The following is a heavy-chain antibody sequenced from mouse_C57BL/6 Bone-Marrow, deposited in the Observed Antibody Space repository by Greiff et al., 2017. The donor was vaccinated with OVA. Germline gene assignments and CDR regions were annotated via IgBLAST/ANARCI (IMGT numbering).Heavy chain of an antibody. J-gene: IGHJ3*01. CDR1: GFTFSSYA. V-gene: IGHV5-4*03. CDR2: ISDGGSYT. D-gene: IGHD3-2*02. Sequence: EVKLMESGGGLVKPGGSLKLSCAASGFTFSSYAMSWVRQTPEKRLEWVATISDGGSYTYYPDNVKGRFTISRDNAKNNLYLQMSHLKSEDTAMYYCARGLQLRLREAWFAYWGQGTLVTVSA. CDR3: ARGLQLRLREAWFAY.